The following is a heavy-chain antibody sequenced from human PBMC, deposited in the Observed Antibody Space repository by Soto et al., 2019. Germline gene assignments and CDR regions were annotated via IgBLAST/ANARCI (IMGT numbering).Heavy chain of an antibody. J-gene: IGHJ4*02. CDR3: ASKGGATHYDILTGLLW. CDR2: INHSGST. V-gene: IGHV4-34*01. D-gene: IGHD3-9*01. Sequence: PSETLSLTCAVYGGSFSGYYWSWIRQPPGKGLEWIGEINHSGSTNYNPSLKSRVTISVDTSKNQFSLKLSSVTAADTAVYYCASKGGATHYDILTGLLWWGQGTLVTVSS. CDR1: GGSFSGYY.